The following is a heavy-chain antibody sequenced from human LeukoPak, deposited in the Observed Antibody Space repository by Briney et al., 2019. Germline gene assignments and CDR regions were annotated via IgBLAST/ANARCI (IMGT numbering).Heavy chain of an antibody. CDR1: GYTFTSYG. J-gene: IGHJ3*02. CDR2: ISAYNGNT. D-gene: IGHD6-13*01. Sequence: ASVKVSCKASGYTFTSYGISWVRQAPGQGLEWMGWISAYNGNTNYAQKLQGRVTMTTDTSTSTAYMELSSLRSEDTAVYYCARGNRLYSSSWYSLAFDIWGQGTMVTVSS. CDR3: ARGNRLYSSSWYSLAFDI. V-gene: IGHV1-18*01.